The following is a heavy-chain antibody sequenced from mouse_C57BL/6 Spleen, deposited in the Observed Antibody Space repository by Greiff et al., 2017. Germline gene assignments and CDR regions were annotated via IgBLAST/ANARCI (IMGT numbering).Heavy chain of an antibody. D-gene: IGHD1-2*01. CDR1: GYAFSSSW. V-gene: IGHV1-82*01. CDR3: ARGGFFDY. J-gene: IGHJ2*01. Sequence: QVQLQQSGPELVKPGASVKISCKASGYAFSSSWMNWVKQRPGKGLEWIGRIYPGDGDTNYNGKFKGKATLTADKSSSTAYMQLSSLTSEDSAVYFCARGGFFDYWGQGTTLTVYS. CDR2: IYPGDGDT.